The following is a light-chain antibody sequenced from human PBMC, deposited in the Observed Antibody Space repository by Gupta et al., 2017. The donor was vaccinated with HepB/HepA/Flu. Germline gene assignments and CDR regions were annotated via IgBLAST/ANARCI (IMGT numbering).Light chain of an antibody. CDR3: KQALQTPCT. J-gene: IGKJ2*02. V-gene: IGKV2-28*01. Sequence: DIVMTQSPLSLPVTPGEPASISCRSSQSLLHSNGYNYLDWYRQKQGQSPQLLIYLVSNRASGVPDRFSGSGSGTDFTLKISRVEAEDFGVYYCKQALQTPCTFGQGTKVEIK. CDR2: LVS. CDR1: QSLLHSNGYNY.